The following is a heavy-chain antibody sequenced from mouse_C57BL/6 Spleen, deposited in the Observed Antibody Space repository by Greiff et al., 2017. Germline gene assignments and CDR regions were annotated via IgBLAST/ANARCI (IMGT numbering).Heavy chain of an antibody. J-gene: IGHJ2*01. CDR2: IDPENGDT. CDR3: SDSSGSYYFDY. CDR1: GFNIKDDY. Sequence: EVQLQQSGAELVRPGASVKLSCTASGFNIKDDYMHWVKQRPEQGLEWIGWIDPENGDTEYASKFQGKATITADTSSNTAYLQLSSLTSEDTAVYYCSDSSGSYYFDYWGQGTTLTVSS. V-gene: IGHV14-4*01. D-gene: IGHD3-2*02.